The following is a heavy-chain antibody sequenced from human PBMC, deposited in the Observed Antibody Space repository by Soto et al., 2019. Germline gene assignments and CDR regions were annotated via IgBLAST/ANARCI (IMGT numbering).Heavy chain of an antibody. CDR2: VKSKADGGSG. Sequence: GGSLRLSCAASGFPFNNAWINWVRQVPGKGLEWVGRVKSKADGGSGDYAAPVKGRFVVSRDDSKDIVYLQMNSLKIEDTGVYYCTTDSRTPLPEIRFDYWGHGTQVTVSS. V-gene: IGHV3-15*07. CDR3: TTDSRTPLPEIRFDY. CDR1: GFPFNNAW. J-gene: IGHJ4*01. D-gene: IGHD2-15*01.